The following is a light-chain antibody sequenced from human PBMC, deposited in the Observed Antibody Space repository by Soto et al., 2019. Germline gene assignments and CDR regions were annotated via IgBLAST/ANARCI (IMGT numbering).Light chain of an antibody. CDR2: DAS. J-gene: IGKJ1*01. V-gene: IGKV1-9*01. CDR3: QQLNIYPQT. Sequence: DIQLTQSPSLLSASVGDRVTITCRASRDIDSDLAWYQLKPGKGPKLLIYDASTLQSGAPSRFSGIESRTEFPLTISSLQPEDFANYYCQQLNIYPQTFGQGTKVEIK. CDR1: RDIDSD.